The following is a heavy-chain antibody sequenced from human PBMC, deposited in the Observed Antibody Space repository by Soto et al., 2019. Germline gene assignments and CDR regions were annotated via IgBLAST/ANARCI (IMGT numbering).Heavy chain of an antibody. V-gene: IGHV4-59*08. CDR1: GGSISSYY. Sequence: QVQLQESGPGLVKPSETLSLTCTVSGGSISSYYWSWIRQPPGKGLEWIGYIYYSGSTNYNPSLKSRVTISVDPSKNQFSLKLSSVTAADTAVYYCARRVVEGWFDPWGQGTLVTVSS. J-gene: IGHJ5*02. CDR2: IYYSGST. CDR3: ARRVVEGWFDP. D-gene: IGHD2-15*01.